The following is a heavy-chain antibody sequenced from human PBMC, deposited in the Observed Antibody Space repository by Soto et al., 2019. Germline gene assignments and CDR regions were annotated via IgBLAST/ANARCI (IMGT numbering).Heavy chain of an antibody. D-gene: IGHD3-22*01. V-gene: IGHV3-48*01. CDR1: GFTFSSYN. CDR3: AREGDSSGWYNWFDP. J-gene: IGHJ5*02. CDR2: FSSSSGTI. Sequence: EVPLVESGGGLVQPGGSLRLSCAASGFTFSSYNMNWVRQAPGKGLEWVSYFSSSSGTIYYADSVKGRFTISRDNAKNSLYLQMNSLRAEDTAVYYCAREGDSSGWYNWFDPWGQGTLVTVSS.